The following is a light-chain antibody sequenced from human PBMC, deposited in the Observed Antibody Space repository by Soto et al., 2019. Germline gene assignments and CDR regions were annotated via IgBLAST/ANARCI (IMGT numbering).Light chain of an antibody. CDR3: EQYEDWYS. J-gene: IGKJ2*03. CDR1: RSVATK. CDR2: GAS. V-gene: IGKV3-15*01. Sequence: DIVLTQSPATLSVSPGERATLSCRASRSVATKVAWYQQKAGQAPSLLIQGASVSDTGVPARFSGSGSGTEFTLTTSGVQSEDSADYYCEQYEDWYSFGQGTKLEIK.